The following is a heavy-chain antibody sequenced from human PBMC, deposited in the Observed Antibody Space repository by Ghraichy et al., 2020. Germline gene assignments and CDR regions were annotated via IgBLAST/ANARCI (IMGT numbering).Heavy chain of an antibody. Sequence: GGSLRLSCAASGFTVSSNYMSWVRQAPGKGLEWVSVIYSGGSTYYSDSVKGRFTISSDNSKNTLYLQMNSLRAEDTAVYYCARQANEHYYDSSGPGDYWGQGTLVTVSS. D-gene: IGHD3-22*01. CDR2: IYSGGST. CDR3: ARQANEHYYDSSGPGDY. V-gene: IGHV3-66*04. J-gene: IGHJ4*02. CDR1: GFTVSSNY.